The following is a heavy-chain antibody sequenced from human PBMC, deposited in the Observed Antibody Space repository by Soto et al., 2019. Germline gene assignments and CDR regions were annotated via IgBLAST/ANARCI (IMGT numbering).Heavy chain of an antibody. D-gene: IGHD1-20*01. CDR3: ARATYTSWASPTFAMAF. CDR2: INGGNGYA. CDR1: GYTFSSHA. J-gene: IGHJ6*02. V-gene: IGHV1-3*01. Sequence: QVHLVQSGAEVKAPGASVRVSCKASGYTFSSHAIHWVRQAPGQELEGMGWINGGNGYAKYSQNFQYRVTLTRDASASTTYMELSSLRSEDTAICYCARATYTSWASPTFAMAFWVQGTTVTVSS.